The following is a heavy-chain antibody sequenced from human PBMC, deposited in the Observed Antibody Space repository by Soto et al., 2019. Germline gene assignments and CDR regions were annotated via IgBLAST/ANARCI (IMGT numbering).Heavy chain of an antibody. CDR2: IYYSGST. J-gene: IGHJ4*02. V-gene: IGHV4-4*02. D-gene: IGHD1-1*01. Sequence: TCAVSSGSISSSNWWSWVRQPPGKGLEWIGEIYYSGSTYYNPSLKSRVTISVDTSKNQFSLKLSSVTAADTAVYYCASTKNLEKHDYWGQGTLVTVSS. CDR1: SGSISSSNW. CDR3: ASTKNLEKHDY.